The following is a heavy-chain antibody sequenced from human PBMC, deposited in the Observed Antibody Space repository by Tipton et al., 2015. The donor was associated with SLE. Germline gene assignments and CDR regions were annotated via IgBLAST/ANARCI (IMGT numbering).Heavy chain of an antibody. CDR3: ARAELYGDFDY. J-gene: IGHJ4*02. Sequence: TLSLTCTVSGGSISSGDYYWSWIRQPPGKGLEWIGYIYYSGSTYYNPSLKSRVTISVDTSKNQFSLKLSSVTAADTAVYYCARAELYGDFDYWGQGTLVTASS. CDR1: GGSISSGDYY. V-gene: IGHV4-30-4*01. D-gene: IGHD4-17*01. CDR2: IYYSGST.